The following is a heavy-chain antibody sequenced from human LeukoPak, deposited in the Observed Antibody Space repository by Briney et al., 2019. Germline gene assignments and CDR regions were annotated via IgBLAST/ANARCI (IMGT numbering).Heavy chain of an antibody. Sequence: AGGSLRLSCAASGFSVSSNYMNWVRQAPGKGLEWVSYISSSGSTIYYADSVKGRFTISRDNAKNSLYLQMNSLRAEDTAVYYCAREQWLVWRGPASFDYWGQGTLVTVSS. D-gene: IGHD6-19*01. J-gene: IGHJ4*02. CDR2: ISSSGSTI. CDR3: AREQWLVWRGPASFDY. V-gene: IGHV3-11*01. CDR1: GFSVSSNY.